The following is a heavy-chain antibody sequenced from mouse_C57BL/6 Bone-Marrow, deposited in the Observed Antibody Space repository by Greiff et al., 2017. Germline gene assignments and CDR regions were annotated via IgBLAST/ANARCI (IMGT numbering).Heavy chain of an antibody. CDR1: GFTFSSYG. J-gene: IGHJ4*01. V-gene: IGHV5-6*01. Sequence: EVQRVESGGDLVKPGGSLKLSCAASGFTFSSYGMSWVRQTPDKRLEWVATISSGGSYTYYPDSVKGRFTISSDNAKNTLYLQMSSLESEDTAMYYCARRSYAMDYWGQGTSVTVSS. CDR3: ARRSYAMDY. CDR2: ISSGGSYT.